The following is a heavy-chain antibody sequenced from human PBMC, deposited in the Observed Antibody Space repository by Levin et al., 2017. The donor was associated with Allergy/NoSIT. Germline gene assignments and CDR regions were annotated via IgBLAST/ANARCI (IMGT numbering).Heavy chain of an antibody. D-gene: IGHD3-10*01. CDR3: ARDLMVRGVITLYDYGMDV. CDR2: IYYSGST. Sequence: SETLSLTCTVSGGSISSSSYYWGWIRQPPGKGLEWIGSIYYSGSTYYNPSLKSRVTISVDTSKNQFSLKLSSVTAADTAVYYCARDLMVRGVITLYDYGMDVWGQGTTVTVSS. CDR1: GGSISSSSYY. J-gene: IGHJ6*02. V-gene: IGHV4-39*02.